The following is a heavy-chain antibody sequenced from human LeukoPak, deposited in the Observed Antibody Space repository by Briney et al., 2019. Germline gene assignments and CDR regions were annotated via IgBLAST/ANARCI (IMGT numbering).Heavy chain of an antibody. V-gene: IGHV3-23*01. CDR1: GFTFSSYA. Sequence: GESLKISCAASGFTFSSYAMSWVRQAPGKGLEWVSAISGSGGSTYYADSVKGRFTISRDNSKNTLYLQMNSLRAEDTAVYYCAKCSTMISSKYYFDYWGQGTLVTVSS. J-gene: IGHJ4*02. CDR3: AKCSTMISSKYYFDY. D-gene: IGHD3-22*01. CDR2: ISGSGGST.